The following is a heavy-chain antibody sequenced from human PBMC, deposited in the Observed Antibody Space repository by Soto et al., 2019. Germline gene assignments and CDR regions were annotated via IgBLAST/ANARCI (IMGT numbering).Heavy chain of an antibody. J-gene: IGHJ6*02. CDR3: AKDHYYGSGQYYYGMDV. V-gene: IGHV3-30*18. D-gene: IGHD3-10*01. CDR1: GFTFSSYG. CDR2: ISYDGSNK. Sequence: GGSLRLSCAASGFTFSSYGMHWVSQAPGKGLEWVAVISYDGSNKYYADSVKGRFTISRDNSKNTLYLQMNSLRAGDTAVYYCAKDHYYGSGQYYYGMDVWGQGTTVTVSS.